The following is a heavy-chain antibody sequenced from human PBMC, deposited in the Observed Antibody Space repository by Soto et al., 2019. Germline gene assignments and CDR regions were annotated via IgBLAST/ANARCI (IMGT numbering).Heavy chain of an antibody. V-gene: IGHV1-3*05. CDR3: ASAVAVPADFDY. D-gene: IGHD6-19*01. CDR2: IIAGNGNT. J-gene: IGHJ4*02. Sequence: QVQLVQSGAEEKKPGASGKVSCKASGYTFTGYAMHWVRQAPGQSLEWMGWIIAGNGNTKYSQKFQGRVTITRDTSASTAYMELSSLRSEDTAVNYYASAVAVPADFDYWGQGALVTVST. CDR1: GYTFTGYA.